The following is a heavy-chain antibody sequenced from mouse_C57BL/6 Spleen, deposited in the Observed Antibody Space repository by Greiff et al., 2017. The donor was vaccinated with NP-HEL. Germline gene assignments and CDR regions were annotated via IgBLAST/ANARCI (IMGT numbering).Heavy chain of an antibody. CDR1: GYTFTSYW. V-gene: IGHV1-69*01. CDR2: IDPSDSYT. Sequence: VQLQQPGAELVMPGASVKLSCKASGYTFTSYWMHWVKQRPGQGLEWIGEIDPSDSYTNYNQKFKGKSTLTVDTSSSTSYMQLSSLTSEDSAVYYCASVAHSPSMDYWGQGTPVTVSS. D-gene: IGHD3-1*01. J-gene: IGHJ4*01. CDR3: ASVAHSPSMDY.